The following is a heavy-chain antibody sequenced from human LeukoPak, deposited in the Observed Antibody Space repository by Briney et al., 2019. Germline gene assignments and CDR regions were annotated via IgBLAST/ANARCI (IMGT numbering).Heavy chain of an antibody. CDR3: ASEGSDLY. Sequence: GGSLRLSCAASGLTFSDYNLTWIRQAPGKGLQWVSSISSSGRSMYYADSVKGRFTISRDNSKNSLYLQLNSLRAEDTAVYYCASEGSDLYWGQGTLVTVSS. CDR1: GLTFSDYN. J-gene: IGHJ4*02. CDR2: ISSSGRSM. V-gene: IGHV3-11*01.